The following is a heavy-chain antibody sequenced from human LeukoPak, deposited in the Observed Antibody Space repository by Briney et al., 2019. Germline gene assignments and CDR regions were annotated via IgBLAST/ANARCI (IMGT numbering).Heavy chain of an antibody. J-gene: IGHJ4*02. D-gene: IGHD3-22*01. CDR2: INHSGST. V-gene: IGHV4-34*01. Sequence: KASETLSLTCAVYGGSFSGYYWSWIRQPPGKGLEWIGEINHSGSTNYNPSLKSRVTISVDTSKNQFSLKLSSVTAADTAVYYCARGRSYYDSSGYTYYFDYWGQGTLVTVSS. CDR3: ARGRSYYDSSGYTYYFDY. CDR1: GGSFSGYY.